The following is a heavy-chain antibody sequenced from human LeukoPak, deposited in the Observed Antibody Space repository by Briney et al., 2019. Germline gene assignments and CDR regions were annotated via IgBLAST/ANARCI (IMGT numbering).Heavy chain of an antibody. D-gene: IGHD4-17*01. CDR1: GGSIISTNW. J-gene: IGHJ5*02. V-gene: IGHV4-4*02. Sequence: SETLSLTCTVSGGSIISTNWWSWVRQPPGKGLEWIGEIYHTGNTNNNPSLKSRVTISVDKSKNQFSLKLRSVTAADTAVYYCASLPVTTRLQWFDPWGQGTLVTVSS. CDR2: IYHTGNT. CDR3: ASLPVTTRLQWFDP.